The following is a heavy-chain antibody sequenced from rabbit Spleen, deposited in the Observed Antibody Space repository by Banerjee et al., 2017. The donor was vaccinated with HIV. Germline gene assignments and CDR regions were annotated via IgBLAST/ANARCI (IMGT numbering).Heavy chain of an antibody. CDR2: IYTSSGNT. D-gene: IGHD6-1*01. CDR1: GFSFSSSYY. CDR3: ARGYSYNVGYALTRLDL. V-gene: IGHV1S40*01. J-gene: IGHJ3*01. Sequence: QSLEESGGDLVKPGASLTLTCTASGFSFSSSYYMYWVRQAPGKGLEWIASIYTSSGNTWYASWAKGRFTISKTSSTTVTLQMTSLTAADTATYFCARGYSYNVGYALTRLDLWGPGTLVTVS.